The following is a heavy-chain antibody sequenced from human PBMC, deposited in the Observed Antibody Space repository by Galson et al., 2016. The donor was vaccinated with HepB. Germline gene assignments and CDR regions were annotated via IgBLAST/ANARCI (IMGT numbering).Heavy chain of an antibody. CDR2: VSYSGDT. J-gene: IGHJ2*01. Sequence: SETLSLTCSVSAYDLTSSYWTWIRQSPGGGLESIGHVSYSGDTNYGPSFEGRVTMFFDSSKKEFSLNLRSVTAAATARYYCSRGYQYFAPWGPGT. CDR3: SRGYQYFAP. D-gene: IGHD5-12*01. CDR1: AYDLTSSY. V-gene: IGHV4-59*01.